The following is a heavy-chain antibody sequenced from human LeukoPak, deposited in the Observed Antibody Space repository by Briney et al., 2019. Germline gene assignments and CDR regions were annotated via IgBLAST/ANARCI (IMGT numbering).Heavy chain of an antibody. CDR3: ARGLGDYLNIDYFDY. CDR2: IYHSGST. J-gene: IGHJ4*02. CDR1: GGSISSGGYS. D-gene: IGHD3-16*01. V-gene: IGHV4-30-2*01. Sequence: SETLSLTCAVSGGSISSGGYSWSWIRQPPGKGLEWIGYIYHSGSTYYNPSLKSRVTISVDRSKNQFSLKLSSVTAADTAVYYCARGLGDYLNIDYFDYWGQGTLVTVSS.